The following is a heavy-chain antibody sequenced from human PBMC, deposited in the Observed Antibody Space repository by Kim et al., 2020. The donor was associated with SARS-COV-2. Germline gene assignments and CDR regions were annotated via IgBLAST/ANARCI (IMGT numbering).Heavy chain of an antibody. D-gene: IGHD3-22*01. V-gene: IGHV3-30*07. CDR3: ARGEDYYCDQVGMEV. J-gene: IGHJ6*02. Sequence: DSVKGRFTISRDNSKNTLYLQRNSLRAEDKAVYYCARGEDYYCDQVGMEVWGQGTTVTVSS.